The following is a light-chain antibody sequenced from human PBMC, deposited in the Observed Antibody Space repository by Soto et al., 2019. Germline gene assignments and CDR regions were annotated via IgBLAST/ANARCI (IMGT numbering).Light chain of an antibody. CDR2: GAS. CDR3: QQYGSSPLT. Sequence: EIVLTQSPGTLSLSPGEIATLSCSASQSVSSSYLAWYQQKPGQAPRLLIDGASSRATGIPDRFSGSGSGTDFTLTISRLEPEDFAVYYCQQYGSSPLTFGGGTKVEIK. J-gene: IGKJ4*01. CDR1: QSVSSSY. V-gene: IGKV3-20*01.